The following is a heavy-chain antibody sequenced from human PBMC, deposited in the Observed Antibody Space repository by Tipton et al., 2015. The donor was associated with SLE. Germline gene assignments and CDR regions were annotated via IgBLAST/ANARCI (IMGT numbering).Heavy chain of an antibody. Sequence: TLSLTCTVSGGPVSSGSYYWSWIRQPPGKGLEWIGYIYYSGSTNYNPSLKSRVTISVDTSKNQFSLKLSSVTAADTAVYYCARGSRVYYFDYWGQGTLVTVSS. CDR1: GGPVSSGSYY. J-gene: IGHJ4*02. V-gene: IGHV4-61*01. CDR2: IYYSGST. D-gene: IGHD2-8*01. CDR3: ARGSRVYYFDY.